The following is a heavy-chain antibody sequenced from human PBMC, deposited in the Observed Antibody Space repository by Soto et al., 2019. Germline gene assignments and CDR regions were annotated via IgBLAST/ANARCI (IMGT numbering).Heavy chain of an antibody. J-gene: IGHJ6*02. D-gene: IGHD3-10*02. CDR1: GFTFSGDA. CDR3: ARDYVMDV. CDR2: ISTTSTYI. Sequence: EVQLVESGGGLVKPGGSLRLSCAASGFTFSGDAMNWVRQSPGKGLEWVSSISTTSTYIYYADSVKGRFTISRGNANNSLHLQMNDLRAEDTAVYYCARDYVMDVWGQGTTVTVSS. V-gene: IGHV3-21*01.